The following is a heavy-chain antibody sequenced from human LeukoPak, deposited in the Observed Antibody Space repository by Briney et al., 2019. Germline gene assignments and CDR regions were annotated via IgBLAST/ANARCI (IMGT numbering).Heavy chain of an antibody. Sequence: SETLSLTCTVSGGSISSYYWSWIRQPTGKGLEWIGYIYTSGSTNYNPSLKSRVTISVDTSKNQFSLKLSSVTAADTAVYYCARHEGGYYGSGSSFDYWGQGTLVTVSS. CDR3: ARHEGGYYGSGSSFDY. CDR2: IYTSGST. CDR1: GGSISSYY. D-gene: IGHD3-10*01. J-gene: IGHJ4*02. V-gene: IGHV4-4*09.